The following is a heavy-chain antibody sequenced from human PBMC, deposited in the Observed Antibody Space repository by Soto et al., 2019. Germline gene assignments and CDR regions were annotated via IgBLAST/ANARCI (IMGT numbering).Heavy chain of an antibody. D-gene: IGHD2-21*02. CDR2: ISYSGST. V-gene: IGHV4-59*01. CDR1: GGSISSYY. Sequence: SETLSLTCTVSGGSISSYYWSWIRQPPGKGLEWIGYISYSGSTNYNPSLKSRVTISVDTSKNQFSLKLNSVTAADTAVYYCARDLWGYCGTDCYPLDVWGQGTTVTVSS. J-gene: IGHJ6*02. CDR3: ARDLWGYCGTDCYPLDV.